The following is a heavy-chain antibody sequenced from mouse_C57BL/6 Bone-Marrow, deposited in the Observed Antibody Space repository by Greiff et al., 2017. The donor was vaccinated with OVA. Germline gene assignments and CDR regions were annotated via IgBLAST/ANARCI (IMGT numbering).Heavy chain of an antibody. CDR3: ARDGYYGSSFLDY. J-gene: IGHJ2*01. V-gene: IGHV5-4*01. CDR2: ISDGGSYT. CDR1: GFTFSSYA. D-gene: IGHD1-1*01. Sequence: EVHLVESGGGLVKPGGSLKLSCAASGFTFSSYAMSWVRQTPEKRLEWVATISDGGSYTYYPDNVKGRFTISRDNAKNNLYLQMSHLKSEDTAMYYCARDGYYGSSFLDYWGQGTTLTVSS.